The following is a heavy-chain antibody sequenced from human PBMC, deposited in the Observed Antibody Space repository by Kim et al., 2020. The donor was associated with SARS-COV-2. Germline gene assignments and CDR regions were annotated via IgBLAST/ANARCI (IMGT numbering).Heavy chain of an antibody. V-gene: IGHV4-31*03. CDR1: GGSISSGGYY. CDR2: IYYSGST. D-gene: IGHD4-17*01. J-gene: IGHJ4*02. CDR3: ARVPIYGDPQGGFDY. Sequence: SETLSLTCTVSGGSISSGGYYWSWIRQHPGKGLEWIGYIYYSGSTYYNPPLKSRVTISVDTSKNQFSLKLSSVTAADTAVYYCARVPIYGDPQGGFDYWGQGTLVTVSS.